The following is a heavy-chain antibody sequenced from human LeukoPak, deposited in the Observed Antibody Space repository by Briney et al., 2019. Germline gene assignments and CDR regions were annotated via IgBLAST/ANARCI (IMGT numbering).Heavy chain of an antibody. CDR1: GLTFSNYA. Sequence: GGSLRLSCAAYGLTFSNYAMSWVRQAPGKGLEWVSAISGSGSTTYYADSVKGRFTISRDNSKNTLFLQMNSLRAEDTALYYCAKPGYSSGWYIFDYWGQGTLVTVSS. V-gene: IGHV3-23*01. CDR3: AKPGYSSGWYIFDY. CDR2: ISGSGSTT. D-gene: IGHD6-19*01. J-gene: IGHJ4*02.